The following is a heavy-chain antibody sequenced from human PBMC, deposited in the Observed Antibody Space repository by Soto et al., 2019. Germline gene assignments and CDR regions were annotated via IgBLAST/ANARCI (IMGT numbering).Heavy chain of an antibody. J-gene: IGHJ3*02. D-gene: IGHD3-10*01. Sequence: ESGGGVVQPGRSLRLSCAASGFTFSSYGMHWVRQAPGKGLEWVAVIWYDGSNKYYADSVKGRFTISRDNSKNTLYLQMNSLRAEDTAVYYCAREYGSGSYLRAFDIWGQGTMVTVSS. CDR2: IWYDGSNK. CDR3: AREYGSGSYLRAFDI. V-gene: IGHV3-33*01. CDR1: GFTFSSYG.